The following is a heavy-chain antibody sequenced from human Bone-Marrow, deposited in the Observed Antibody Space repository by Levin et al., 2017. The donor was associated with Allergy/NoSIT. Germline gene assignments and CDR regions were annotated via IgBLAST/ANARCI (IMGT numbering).Heavy chain of an antibody. CDR1: GYKFNSYW. Sequence: KVSCKGSGYKFNSYWINWVRQMPGRGLEWMGVIDPSDSETRYSPSFQGQVTISADRSINTAYLQWSSLKASDTAIYYCARLKGAPVSGHFDYWGQGTQVTVSP. CDR3: ARLKGAPVSGHFDY. J-gene: IGHJ4*02. D-gene: IGHD6-19*01. CDR2: IDPSDSET. V-gene: IGHV5-51*01.